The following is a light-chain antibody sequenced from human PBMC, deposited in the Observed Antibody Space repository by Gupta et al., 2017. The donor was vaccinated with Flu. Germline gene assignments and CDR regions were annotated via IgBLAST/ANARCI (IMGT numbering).Light chain of an antibody. J-gene: IGKJ1*01. V-gene: IGKV3-20*01. CDR2: GAS. CDR3: QQYGSSPRT. Sequence: DIVLTQSPGTLSLSPGERATLSCRASQSVSSSYLAWYQQKPGQAPRLLIYGASSRATGIPDRFSGSGSGTDFTLTISRLDPEDFAVYYCQQYGSSPRTFGQGTKVEIK. CDR1: QSVSSSY.